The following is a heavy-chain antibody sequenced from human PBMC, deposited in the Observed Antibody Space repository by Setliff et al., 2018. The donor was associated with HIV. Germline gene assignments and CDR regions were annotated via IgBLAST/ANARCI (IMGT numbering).Heavy chain of an antibody. Sequence: SETLSLTCTVSGGSINNYYWSWIRQPPGKGLEWIGYIYYSGSTNYNPSLKSRVAISLDTSKNQFSLRLTSVTAADTAVYYCARYLFCSGDCYSGFDYWGQGTQVTVSS. CDR3: ARYLFCSGDCYSGFDY. CDR2: IYYSGST. V-gene: IGHV4-59*01. CDR1: GGSINNYY. J-gene: IGHJ4*02. D-gene: IGHD2-21*02.